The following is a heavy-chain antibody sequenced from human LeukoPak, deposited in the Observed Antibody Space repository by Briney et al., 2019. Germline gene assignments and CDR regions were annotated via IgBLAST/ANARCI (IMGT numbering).Heavy chain of an antibody. CDR1: GGSISSYY. Sequence: SETLSLTCTVSGGSISSYYWSWIRQPPGKGLEWIGYIYYSGSTNYNPSLKSRVTISVDTSKNQFSLKLSSVTAADTAVYYCARDLLELDAFDIWGQGTMVTVS. CDR2: IYYSGST. J-gene: IGHJ3*02. V-gene: IGHV4-59*01. CDR3: ARDLLELDAFDI. D-gene: IGHD1-7*01.